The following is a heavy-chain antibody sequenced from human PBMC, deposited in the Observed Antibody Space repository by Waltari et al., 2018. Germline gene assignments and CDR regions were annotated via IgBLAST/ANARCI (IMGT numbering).Heavy chain of an antibody. Sequence: EVQLVESGGGLVKPGGSLRLSCAASGFTFSNAWMSWVRQAPGKGLEWVGRIKSKTDGGTTDYAAPVKGRFTISRDDSKNTLYLQMNSLKTEDTAVYYCTTDEFSIVVVPAAYGAWGQGTLVTVSS. D-gene: IGHD2-2*01. CDR3: TTDEFSIVVVPAAYGA. CDR1: GFTFSNAW. V-gene: IGHV3-15*01. CDR2: IKSKTDGGTT. J-gene: IGHJ4*02.